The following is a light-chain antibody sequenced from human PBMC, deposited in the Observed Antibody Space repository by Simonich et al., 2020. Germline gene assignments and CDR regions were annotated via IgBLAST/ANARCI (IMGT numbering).Light chain of an antibody. CDR2: AAS. J-gene: IGKJ4*01. CDR1: QSIISY. Sequence: DIQMTQSPSSLSASVGDRVTITCRASQSIISYLNWYQQKPGKAPKLLIYAASSLQSGVPSRFSGSGSGTDFTLTISSLQPEDFATYYCQQSYSTPLTFGGGNKVEIK. V-gene: IGKV1-39*01. CDR3: QQSYSTPLT.